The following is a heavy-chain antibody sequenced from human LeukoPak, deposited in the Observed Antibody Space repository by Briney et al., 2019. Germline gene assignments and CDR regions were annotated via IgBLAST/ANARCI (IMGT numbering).Heavy chain of an antibody. CDR3: ARDPDISTNWFDP. J-gene: IGHJ5*02. V-gene: IGHV1-18*01. Sequence: NLQGRVTMTTDTSTSTAYMELRSLRPDDTAVYYCARDPDISTNWFDPWGQGTLVTVSS. D-gene: IGHD3-9*01.